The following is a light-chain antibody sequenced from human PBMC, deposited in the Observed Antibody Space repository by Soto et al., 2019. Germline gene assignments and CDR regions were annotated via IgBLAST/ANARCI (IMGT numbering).Light chain of an antibody. CDR2: DVT. J-gene: IGLJ1*01. V-gene: IGLV2-14*01. CDR1: SSDVGGYIY. Sequence: QSALTQPASVSGSPGQSITISCTGTSSDVGGYIYVSWYQQQPDKAPKLMIYDVTSRPSGVSYRFSGSKSGNTASLTISGLQAEDEADYYCSSYTTSSSYVFGTGTKVAV. CDR3: SSYTTSSSYV.